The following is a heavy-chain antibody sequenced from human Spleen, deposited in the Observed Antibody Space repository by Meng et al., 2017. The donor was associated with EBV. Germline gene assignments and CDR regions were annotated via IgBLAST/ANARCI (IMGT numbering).Heavy chain of an antibody. CDR3: ASESGRGFTPDY. J-gene: IGHJ4*02. Sequence: QVLVVQSGDEVKKPGSSVKVSCRTSGGTFRSDAVSWVRQAPGQGLEWMGGLIPMSDAPHYAQKFQGRVTMTADESTSTHYMDLTGLRSDDTAVYYCASESGRGFTPDYWGQGTLVTGSS. D-gene: IGHD3-10*01. V-gene: IGHV1-69*01. CDR2: LIPMSDAP. CDR1: GGTFRSDA.